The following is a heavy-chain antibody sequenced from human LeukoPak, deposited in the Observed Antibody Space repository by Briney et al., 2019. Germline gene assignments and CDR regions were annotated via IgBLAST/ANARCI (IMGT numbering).Heavy chain of an antibody. D-gene: IGHD3-10*01. V-gene: IGHV3-7*03. J-gene: IGHJ4*02. Sequence: GGSLRLSCAASGLIFETYWMNWVRQVPGEGLEWVANMKHDGSEEYYVESVKGRFIISRDNANKLLYLQMNSLRAEDTAIYYCARKAAGWGVLDHWGQGLLVTVSS. CDR3: ARKAAGWGVLDH. CDR1: GLIFETYW. CDR2: MKHDGSEE.